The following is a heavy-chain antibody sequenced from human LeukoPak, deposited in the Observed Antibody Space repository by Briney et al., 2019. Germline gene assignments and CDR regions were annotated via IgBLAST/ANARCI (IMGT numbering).Heavy chain of an antibody. V-gene: IGHV3-30*18. CDR1: GFTFSSYA. D-gene: IGHD2-15*01. CDR2: MSYDGGHK. Sequence: QAGGSLRLSCAASGFTFSSYAMHWVRQAPGKGLEWVAVMSYDGGHKYYADSVKGRFTISRDNSKNTLYLQMNSLRAEDTAVYYCAKGQLVDYGMDVWGQGTRVTVSS. CDR3: AKGQLVDYGMDV. J-gene: IGHJ6*02.